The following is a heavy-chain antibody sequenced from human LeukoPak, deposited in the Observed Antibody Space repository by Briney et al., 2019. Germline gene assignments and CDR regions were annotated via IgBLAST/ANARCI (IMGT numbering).Heavy chain of an antibody. J-gene: IGHJ4*02. D-gene: IGHD3-3*01. CDR1: GFTFSSYS. V-gene: IGHV3-21*04. Sequence: GGSLRLSCAASGFTFSSYSMNRVRQAPGKGLEWVSSISSSSSYIYYADSVKGRFTISRDNAKNSLYLQMNSLRSEDTAVYYCARAAFWSGYTPLYYFDYWGQGTLVTVSS. CDR2: ISSSSSYI. CDR3: ARAAFWSGYTPLYYFDY.